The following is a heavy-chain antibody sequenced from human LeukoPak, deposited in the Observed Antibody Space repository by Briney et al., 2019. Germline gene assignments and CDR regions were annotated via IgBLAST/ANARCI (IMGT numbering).Heavy chain of an antibody. J-gene: IGHJ4*02. CDR2: MSFDGTHI. V-gene: IGHV3-30-3*02. CDR1: GFTFGSYA. D-gene: IGHD4-17*01. Sequence: PGGSLRLSCAASGFTFGSYAMHWVRQAPGKGLEWVAVMSFDGTHIYYADSVKGRFTISRDNSKNTLYLQMNSLRAEDTAVYYCAKYGTYGDYPFDYWGQGTLVTVSS. CDR3: AKYGTYGDYPFDY.